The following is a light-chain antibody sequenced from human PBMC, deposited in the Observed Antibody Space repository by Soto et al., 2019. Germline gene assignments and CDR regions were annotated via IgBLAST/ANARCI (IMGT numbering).Light chain of an antibody. J-gene: IGKJ1*01. CDR3: QQYGSTPWT. Sequence: EIVLTQSPGTLSLSPGERATLSCRASQSVSTNYLAWFQQKPGQAPRLLIYGASTRATGVPDRFGGSGSGTDFTLTISRLEPGDFAVYYCQQYGSTPWTFGQGTKVEIQ. CDR2: GAS. CDR1: QSVSTNY. V-gene: IGKV3-20*01.